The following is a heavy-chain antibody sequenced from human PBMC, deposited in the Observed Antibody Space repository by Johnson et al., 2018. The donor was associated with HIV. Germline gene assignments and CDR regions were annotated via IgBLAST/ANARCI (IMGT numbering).Heavy chain of an antibody. CDR1: GFTFSSYG. D-gene: IGHD3-22*01. Sequence: QVQLVESGGGVVQPGGSLRLSCAASGFTFSSYGMHWVRQAPGKGLEWVAFIRYDGSNKYYADSVKGRFTISRDNSKNTLYLQMNSLRAEDMAVYYCAGEYYDSSGYYRLFAFDIWGQGTMVTVSS. J-gene: IGHJ3*02. CDR3: AGEYYDSSGYYRLFAFDI. V-gene: IGHV3-30*02. CDR2: IRYDGSNK.